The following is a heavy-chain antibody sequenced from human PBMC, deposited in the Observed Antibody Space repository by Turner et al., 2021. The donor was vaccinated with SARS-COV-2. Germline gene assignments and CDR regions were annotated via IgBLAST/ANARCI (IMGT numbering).Heavy chain of an antibody. CDR3: ARQVSILGRWLAPFDS. Sequence: QLQLQESGPRLVKPSETLSLTCTVSSGSISSSAYYWGWIRQPPGKGLEWIGSFLYSGSTYYSQSLKSRITISVDTSKNQFSLNLSSVTAADTAVYYCARQVSILGRWLAPFDSWGQGTLVTVSS. CDR1: SGSISSSAYY. D-gene: IGHD6-19*01. CDR2: FLYSGST. V-gene: IGHV4-39*01. J-gene: IGHJ4*02.